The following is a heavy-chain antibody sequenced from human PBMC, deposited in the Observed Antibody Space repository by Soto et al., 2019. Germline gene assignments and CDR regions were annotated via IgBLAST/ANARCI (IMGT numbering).Heavy chain of an antibody. D-gene: IGHD3-9*01. CDR1: GYSFTSYW. CDR3: ASGPFHYVFLTAAYYYYDTHA. V-gene: IGHV5-51*01. CDR2: IYPGDSDT. J-gene: IGHJ6*02. Sequence: PGESLKISCKGSGYSFTSYWIGWVRQMPGKGLEWMGIIYPGDSDTRYSPSFQGQVTISADKSISTAYLQWSSLKASDTAMYYCASGPFHYVFLTAAYYYYDTHALGQAPTVT.